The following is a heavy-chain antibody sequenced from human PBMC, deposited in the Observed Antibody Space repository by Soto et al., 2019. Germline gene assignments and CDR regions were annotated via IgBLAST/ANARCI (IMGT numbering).Heavy chain of an antibody. Sequence: QVQLVQSGAEVKKPGSSVKVSCKASGGTFSSYAISWVRQAPGQGLEWMGGIIPIFGTANYAQKFQGRVTIPADKSKSTGDRELGSRRPGDRAVYYCGRGRGRGGMDPRGGDYWGQGTLVTVSS. J-gene: IGHJ4*02. CDR3: GRGRGRGGMDPRGGDY. CDR2: IIPIFGTA. D-gene: IGHD3-16*01. CDR1: GGTFSSYA. V-gene: IGHV1-69*06.